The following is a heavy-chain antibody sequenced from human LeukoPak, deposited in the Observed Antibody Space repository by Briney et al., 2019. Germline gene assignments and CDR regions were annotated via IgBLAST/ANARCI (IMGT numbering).Heavy chain of an antibody. D-gene: IGHD1-26*01. V-gene: IGHV3-30-3*01. Sequence: GGSLRLSCAASGFTFSSYAMHWVRQAPGKGLEWVAVISYDGSNKYYADSVKGRFTISRDNSKNTLYLQMNSLRAEDTAVYYCAKAEPQPVGASDYWGQGTLVTVSS. CDR1: GFTFSSYA. J-gene: IGHJ4*02. CDR3: AKAEPQPVGASDY. CDR2: ISYDGSNK.